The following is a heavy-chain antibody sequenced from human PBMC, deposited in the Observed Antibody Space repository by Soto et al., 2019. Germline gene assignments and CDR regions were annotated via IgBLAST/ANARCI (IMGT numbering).Heavy chain of an antibody. CDR2: ISAYNGNT. J-gene: IGHJ4*02. V-gene: IGHV1-18*04. D-gene: IGHD3-10*01. CDR3: ARDEGTMVRGDFDY. Sequence: ASVKVSCKASGYTFTIYGISCVLQSPGQGLDWMGCISAYNGNTNYAQKLQGRVTMTTDTSTSTAYMELRSLRSDDTAVYYCARDEGTMVRGDFDYWGQGTLVTVSS. CDR1: GYTFTIYG.